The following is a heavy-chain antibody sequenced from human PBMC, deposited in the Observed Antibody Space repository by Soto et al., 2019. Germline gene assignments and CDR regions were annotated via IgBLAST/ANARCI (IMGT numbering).Heavy chain of an antibody. CDR1: GFSFTTTTVG. CDR2: IYSNDDK. V-gene: IGHV2-5*01. J-gene: IGHJ4*02. D-gene: IGHD3-10*01. Sequence: SGPTLVNPTQTLTLTCSFSGFSFTTTTVGVGWVRQPPGKALEWLALIYSNDDKRYSPSLKNRLTITKDTSKNQVVLTMTDMDPVDTATYYCAHKNVYSYGSYFFDFWGQGTLVTVSS. CDR3: AHKNVYSYGSYFFDF.